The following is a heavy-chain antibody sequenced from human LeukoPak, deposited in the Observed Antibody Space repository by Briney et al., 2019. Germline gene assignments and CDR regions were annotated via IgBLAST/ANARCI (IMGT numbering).Heavy chain of an antibody. D-gene: IGHD3-16*02. Sequence: GGSLRLSCAASGYTFSSYEVNWVRQAPGKGLEWVSYISSRCSIIYYADSLKGRFTISRDNAKNSLYLQMNSLRAEDTAVYYCARDLVTSYWGQGTLVTVSS. CDR3: ARDLVTSY. J-gene: IGHJ4*02. CDR1: GYTFSSYE. V-gene: IGHV3-48*03. CDR2: ISSRCSII.